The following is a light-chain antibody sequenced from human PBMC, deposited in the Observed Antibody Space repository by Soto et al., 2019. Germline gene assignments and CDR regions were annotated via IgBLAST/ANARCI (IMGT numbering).Light chain of an antibody. CDR3: QQRNNWPPVT. Sequence: DIVMTQSPDSLAVSLGERATLSCRASQSVSRHLAWYQQKPGQAPRLLIYDASNRATGIPARFSGSGSGTDFTLTISSLEPEDFAVYYCQQRNNWPPVTFGGGTKVDIK. CDR2: DAS. J-gene: IGKJ4*01. V-gene: IGKV3-11*01. CDR1: QSVSRH.